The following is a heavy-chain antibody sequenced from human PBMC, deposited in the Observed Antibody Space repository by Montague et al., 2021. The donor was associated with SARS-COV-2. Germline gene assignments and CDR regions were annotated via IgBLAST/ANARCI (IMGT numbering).Heavy chain of an antibody. CDR1: GFSLSTSGVG. CDR3: ARRNPLFAGPYLDS. Sequence: PALGKPTQTLTLTCTFSGFSLSTSGVGVGWIRQPPGKALEWLALIYWDDDKRYSPSLKRRLTITKDTSKNQVVLTMTNMDPVDTATYYCARRNPLFAGPYLDSWGQGTLVTVSS. V-gene: IGHV2-5*02. J-gene: IGHJ4*02. CDR2: IYWDDDK. D-gene: IGHD3-10*02.